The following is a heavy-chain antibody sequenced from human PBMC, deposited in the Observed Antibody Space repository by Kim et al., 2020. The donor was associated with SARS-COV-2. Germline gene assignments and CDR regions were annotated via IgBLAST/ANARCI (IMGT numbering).Heavy chain of an antibody. CDR3: ARGDYGDYFFDY. CDR1: GFTFSSYS. D-gene: IGHD4-17*01. V-gene: IGHV3-21*01. CDR2: ISSSSSYI. Sequence: GGSLRLSCAASGFTFSSYSMNWVRQAPGKGLEWVSSISSSSSYIYYADSVKGRFTISRDNAKNSLYLQMNSLRAEDTAVYYCARGDYGDYFFDYWGQGTLVTVSS. J-gene: IGHJ4*02.